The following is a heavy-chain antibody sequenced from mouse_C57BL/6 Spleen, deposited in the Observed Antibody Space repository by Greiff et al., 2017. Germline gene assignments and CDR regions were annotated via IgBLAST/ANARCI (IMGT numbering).Heavy chain of an antibody. CDR2: ISYDGSN. V-gene: IGHV3-6*01. CDR1: GYSITSGYY. J-gene: IGHJ4*01. CDR3: ARAVYAMDY. Sequence: VQLKESGPGLVKPSQSLSLTCSVTGYSITSGYYWNWIRQFPGNKLEWMGYISYDGSNNYNPSLKNRISITRDTSKNQFFLKLNSVTTEDTATYYCARAVYAMDYWGQGTSVTVSS.